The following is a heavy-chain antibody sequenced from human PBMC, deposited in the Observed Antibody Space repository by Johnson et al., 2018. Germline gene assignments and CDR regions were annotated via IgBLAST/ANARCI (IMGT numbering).Heavy chain of an antibody. J-gene: IGHJ6*02. CDR2: IIPIFGTA. CDR3: ARDSRVIVVVPAATRYYYYGMEV. CDR1: GGTFSSYA. D-gene: IGHD2-2*01. V-gene: IGHV1-69*01. Sequence: QVQLVESGAEVKKPGSSVKVSCKASGGTFSSYAISWVRQAPGQGLEWMGGIIPIFGTANYAQKFQGRVTITADESTSTAYMGLRSLRSEDTAVYYGARDSRVIVVVPAATRYYYYGMEVWGQGTKVTVS.